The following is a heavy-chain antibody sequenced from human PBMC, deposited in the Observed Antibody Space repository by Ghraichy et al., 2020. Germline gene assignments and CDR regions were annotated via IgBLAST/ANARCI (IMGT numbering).Heavy chain of an antibody. CDR1: GGSFSGYY. J-gene: IGHJ4*02. CDR2: INHSGST. Sequence: SQTLSLTCAVYGGSFSGYYWSWIRQPPGKGLEWIGEINHSGSTNYNPSLKSRVTISVDTSKNQFSLKLSSVTAADTAVYYCARLKVRGVRSLRIYYFDYWGQGTLVTVSS. D-gene: IGHD3-10*01. V-gene: IGHV4-34*01. CDR3: ARLKVRGVRSLRIYYFDY.